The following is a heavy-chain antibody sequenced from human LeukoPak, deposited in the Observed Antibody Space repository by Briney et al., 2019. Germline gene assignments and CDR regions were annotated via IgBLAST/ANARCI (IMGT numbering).Heavy chain of an antibody. CDR3: ARKLASSTLKAGAFDI. D-gene: IGHD2-2*01. Sequence: PLETLSLTCTVSGGSISNWYWGWFRQPAGKGLEWIGRIYTSGSTIYDPSLKSRVAMSVDTSTNQISLRLTSVTAADTAMYYCARKLASSTLKAGAFDIWGQGTMVTVSS. CDR2: IYTSGST. V-gene: IGHV4-4*07. CDR1: GGSISNWY. J-gene: IGHJ3*02.